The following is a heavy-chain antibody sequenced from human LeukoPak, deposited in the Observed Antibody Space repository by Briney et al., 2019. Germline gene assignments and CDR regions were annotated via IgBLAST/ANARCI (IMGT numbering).Heavy chain of an antibody. V-gene: IGHV3-21*01. D-gene: IGHD1-14*01. J-gene: IGHJ4*02. CDR2: IRKNSRDM. CDR1: GFSFSTST. Sequence: GGSLRLSCAASGFSFSTSTMNWVRQAPGKGLEWISFIRKNSRDMYYADSVRGRFTISRDNAKNSLFLLMNRLRVEDTSVYYCVRGDNRDYWGQGTLVTVSS. CDR3: VRGDNRDY.